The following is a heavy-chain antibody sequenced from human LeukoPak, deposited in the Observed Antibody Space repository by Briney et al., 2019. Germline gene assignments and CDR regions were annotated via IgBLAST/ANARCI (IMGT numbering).Heavy chain of an antibody. CDR1: GFTLSGAA. D-gene: IGHD3-16*01. CDR3: AKDLGGRLGP. V-gene: IGHV3-23*01. CDR2: ITRPGSST. Sequence: GGSLRLSCSASGFTLSGAASTWVRQAPGKGLEWVSTITRPGSSTYYSDSVKGRYTISRDSARNTLFLQMNGLRLDDSAIYYCAKDLGGRLGPWGQGALVTVSS. J-gene: IGHJ5*02.